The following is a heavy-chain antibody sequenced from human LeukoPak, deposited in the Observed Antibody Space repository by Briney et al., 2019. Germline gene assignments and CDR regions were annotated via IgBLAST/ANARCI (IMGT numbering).Heavy chain of an antibody. CDR3: ARGDSSGYYPARMDV. J-gene: IGHJ6*02. CDR2: INPNSGGT. V-gene: IGHV1-2*02. D-gene: IGHD3-22*01. CDR1: GYTFTGYY. Sequence: ASVKVSCKASGYTFTGYYMHWVRQAPGQGLEWMGWINPNSGGTNYAQKFQGRVTMTRDTSISTAYMELSRLRSDDTAVYYCARGDSSGYYPARMDVWGQGTTVTVSS.